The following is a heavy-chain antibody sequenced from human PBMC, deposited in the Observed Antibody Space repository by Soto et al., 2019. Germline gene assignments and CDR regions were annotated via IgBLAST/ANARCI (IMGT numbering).Heavy chain of an antibody. CDR1: GFSLTNTGVT. Sequence: SGPTLVNPTQTLTLTCTFSGFSLTNTGVTVCWIRQPPGKALEWLALMYWHDDKRYNPSLRNRLTIAKDTSKNRVDLTLANVGPVDTATYFCAHSHFEILTGPFDSWGRGTLVTVSS. J-gene: IGHJ5*01. CDR3: AHSHFEILTGPFDS. CDR2: MYWHDDK. D-gene: IGHD3-9*01. V-gene: IGHV2-5*01.